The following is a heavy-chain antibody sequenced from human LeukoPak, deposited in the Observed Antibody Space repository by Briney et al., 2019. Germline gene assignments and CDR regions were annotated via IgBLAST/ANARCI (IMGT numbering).Heavy chain of an antibody. J-gene: IGHJ4*02. CDR2: ISSSSSYI. V-gene: IGHV3-21*01. CDR1: GFTFSSYS. D-gene: IGHD3-3*01. Sequence: GGSLRLSCTASGFTFSSYSMNWVRLAPGKGLEWVSSISSSSSYIYYADSVKGRFTISRDNAKNSLYLQMNSLRAEDTAVYYCARDSGDFWSGYYLWYFDYWGQGTLVTVSS. CDR3: ARDSGDFWSGYYLWYFDY.